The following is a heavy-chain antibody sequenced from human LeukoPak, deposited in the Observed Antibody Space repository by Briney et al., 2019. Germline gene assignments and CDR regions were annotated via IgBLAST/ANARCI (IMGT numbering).Heavy chain of an antibody. Sequence: SEALSLTCTVSGGSISSYYWSWIRQPPGKGLEWIGNIYYTGRTNYNPSLKSPVPISVETSKNQFSLNLSSVTAADTAVYYCARKATVTTNGYFDLWGRGSLGTVSS. J-gene: IGHJ2*01. CDR2: IYYTGRT. V-gene: IGHV4-59*01. CDR3: ARKATVTTNGYFDL. CDR1: GGSISSYY. D-gene: IGHD4-17*01.